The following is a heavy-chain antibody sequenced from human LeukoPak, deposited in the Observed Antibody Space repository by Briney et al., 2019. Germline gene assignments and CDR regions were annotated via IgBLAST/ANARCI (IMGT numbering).Heavy chain of an antibody. Sequence: GASVKVSCKASGYTFTSYGISWVRQAPGQWLELMGWISAYNGNTNYAQKLQGRVTMTTDTSTSTAYMELRSLRSDDTAVYYCARGGLRLGELSSNWFDPWGQGTLVTVSS. J-gene: IGHJ5*02. CDR2: ISAYNGNT. D-gene: IGHD3-16*02. V-gene: IGHV1-18*01. CDR3: ARGGLRLGELSSNWFDP. CDR1: GYTFTSYG.